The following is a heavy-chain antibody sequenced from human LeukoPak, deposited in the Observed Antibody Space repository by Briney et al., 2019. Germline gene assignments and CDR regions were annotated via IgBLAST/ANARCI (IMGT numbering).Heavy chain of an antibody. CDR3: ARDLRITVSVAEKMNSGY. V-gene: IGHV1-69*05. CDR2: IIPIFGTA. Sequence: SVKVSCKASGGTFSSYAISWVRQAPGQGLEWMGGIIPIFGTANYAQKFQGRVTMTTDTSTITTYMELRSLRSDDTAVYYCARDLRITVSVAEKMNSGYWGQGTLVTVSS. CDR1: GGTFSSYA. D-gene: IGHD6-19*01. J-gene: IGHJ4*02.